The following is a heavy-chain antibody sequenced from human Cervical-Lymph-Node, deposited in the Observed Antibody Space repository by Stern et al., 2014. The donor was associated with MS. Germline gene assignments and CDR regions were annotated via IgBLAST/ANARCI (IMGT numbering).Heavy chain of an antibody. Sequence: VQLVQSGAEVKKPGASVRLSCKASGYVFTAYYIHWVRQAPGQGLEWVGRIHPNSGVTDYAQKFQGSGTLSRDKSITTAYMEVNGLTSDDTAIYYCATAGPAFWFDPWGQGTLVTVSS. D-gene: IGHD3-3*02. J-gene: IGHJ5*02. CDR1: GYVFTAYY. CDR3: ATAGPAFWFDP. CDR2: IHPNSGVT. V-gene: IGHV1-2*06.